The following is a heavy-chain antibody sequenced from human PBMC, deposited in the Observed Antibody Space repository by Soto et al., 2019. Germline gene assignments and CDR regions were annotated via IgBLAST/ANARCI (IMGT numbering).Heavy chain of an antibody. Sequence: ASVKVSCKASGYTFTSYGISWVRQAPGQGLEWMGWISAYNGNANYAQKLQGRVTMTTDTSTSTAYMELMSLRSDDTAVYYCARDPWYYYDSSGYYNYYYYYGMDVWGQGTTVTVSS. D-gene: IGHD3-22*01. V-gene: IGHV1-18*01. CDR2: ISAYNGNA. J-gene: IGHJ6*02. CDR3: ARDPWYYYDSSGYYNYYYYYGMDV. CDR1: GYTFTSYG.